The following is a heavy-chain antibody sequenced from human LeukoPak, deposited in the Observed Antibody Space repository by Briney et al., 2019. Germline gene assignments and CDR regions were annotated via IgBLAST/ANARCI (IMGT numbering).Heavy chain of an antibody. Sequence: PSETLSLTCTVSGGSVSSGSYYWSWIRQPPGKGLEWIGYIYYSGSTNYNPSLKSRVTISVDTSKNQFSLKLSSVTAADTAVYYCARDYYGSGGYYRIDYWSQGTLVTVSS. V-gene: IGHV4-61*01. D-gene: IGHD3-10*01. J-gene: IGHJ4*02. CDR3: ARDYYGSGGYYRIDY. CDR2: IYYSGST. CDR1: GGSVSSGSYY.